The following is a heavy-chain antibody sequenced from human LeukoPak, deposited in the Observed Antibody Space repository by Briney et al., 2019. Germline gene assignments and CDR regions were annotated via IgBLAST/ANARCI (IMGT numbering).Heavy chain of an antibody. V-gene: IGHV4-59*11. CDR1: GGSISSHF. Sequence: PSETLSLTCTVSGGSISSHFWTWIRQPPGKGLEWIGYIHYSGNTNYNPSLKSRLSIPVDTSKNEFSLKLTSVTAADTAVYYCARDFLECSRASFLNWFDPWGQGTLVTVSS. CDR2: IHYSGNT. CDR3: ARDFLECSRASFLNWFDP. J-gene: IGHJ5*02. D-gene: IGHD2-2*01.